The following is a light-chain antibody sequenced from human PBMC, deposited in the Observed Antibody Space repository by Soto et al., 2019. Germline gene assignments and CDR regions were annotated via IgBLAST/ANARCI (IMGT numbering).Light chain of an antibody. CDR1: QSVSSN. J-gene: IGKJ4*01. CDR3: QQYKEWPPNLT. V-gene: IGKV3-15*01. Sequence: EIVTTQSPATLSVSPGERVTLSCRASQSVSSNLAWYQHKLGQAPRLLIYGASTRATGIPARFSGSGSGTEFTLTISSLQSEDFAVYYCQQYKEWPPNLTFGGGTKVEIK. CDR2: GAS.